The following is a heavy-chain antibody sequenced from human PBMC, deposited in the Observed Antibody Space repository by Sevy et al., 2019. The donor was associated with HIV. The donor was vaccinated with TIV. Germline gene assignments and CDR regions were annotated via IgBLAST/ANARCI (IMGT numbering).Heavy chain of an antibody. CDR1: AGSISAYY. CDR2: IHDSGNG. J-gene: IGHJ5*02. V-gene: IGHV4-59*01. Sequence: SLTCSVSAGSISAYYWSWIRQPPGKGLEWIAYIHDSGNGNYNPSLKSRVTISMDTSKNQFSLKVTSVTEADTALYYCARAPPVRSGDDSLNWFDPWGQGILVTVSS. D-gene: IGHD5-12*01. CDR3: ARAPPVRSGDDSLNWFDP.